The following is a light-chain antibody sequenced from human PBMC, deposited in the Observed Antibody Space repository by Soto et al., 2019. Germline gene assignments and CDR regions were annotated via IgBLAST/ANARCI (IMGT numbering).Light chain of an antibody. V-gene: IGKV3-20*01. CDR2: GAS. Sequence: EIVLTQSPGTLSLSPVQRATLSCRASQSVSSNYLAWYQQKLGQAPRLLIYGASSRATGIPDRFSGSGSGTGFNLTISRLEPEDFAVYYCQKYDSSPRTFGQGTKVDIK. CDR3: QKYDSSPRT. J-gene: IGKJ1*01. CDR1: QSVSSNY.